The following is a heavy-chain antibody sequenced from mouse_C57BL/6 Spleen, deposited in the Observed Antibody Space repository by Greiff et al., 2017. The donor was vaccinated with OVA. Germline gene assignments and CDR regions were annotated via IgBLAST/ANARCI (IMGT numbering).Heavy chain of an antibody. CDR2: INPSSGYT. CDR3: AFTVVADAMDY. D-gene: IGHD1-1*01. V-gene: IGHV1-7*01. J-gene: IGHJ4*01. CDR1: GYTFTSYW. Sequence: QVQLQQSGAELAKPGASVKLSCKASGYTFTSYWLHWVKQRPGQGLEWIGYINPSSGYTKYNQKFKDKATLTADKSSSTAYMQLSSLTYEDSAVYYCAFTVVADAMDYWGQGTSVTVSS.